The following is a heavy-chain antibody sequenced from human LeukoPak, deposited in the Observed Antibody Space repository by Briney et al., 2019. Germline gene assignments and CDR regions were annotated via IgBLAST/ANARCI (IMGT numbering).Heavy chain of an antibody. CDR1: GYTFISYH. Sequence: ASVKVSCKASGYTFISYHMHWVRQAPGQGLEWMGIINPSGGSTTYAQKFQGRVTMTRDTPTSTVYMELSSLRSEDTAVYYCARDWLHYSGSNYYYMDVWGKGTTVTVSS. J-gene: IGHJ6*03. CDR3: ARDWLHYSGSNYYYMDV. V-gene: IGHV1-46*03. CDR2: INPSGGST. D-gene: IGHD3-10*01.